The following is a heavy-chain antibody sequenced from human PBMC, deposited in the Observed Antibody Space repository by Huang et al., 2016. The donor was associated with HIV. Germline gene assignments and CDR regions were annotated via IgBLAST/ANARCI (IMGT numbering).Heavy chain of an antibody. Sequence: QVQLVQSGAEVKKPGSSVKVSCKASGGTFSSYVISWVRQAPGQGLEWMGGITPILDKTNYAQKFQGRVTIIADESTRTAYMEMSSLRPEETATYYCATGPRGSGSFNWGQGTLVIVSS. J-gene: IGHJ4*02. D-gene: IGHD1-26*01. CDR2: ITPILDKT. V-gene: IGHV1-69*01. CDR3: ATGPRGSGSFN. CDR1: GGTFSSYV.